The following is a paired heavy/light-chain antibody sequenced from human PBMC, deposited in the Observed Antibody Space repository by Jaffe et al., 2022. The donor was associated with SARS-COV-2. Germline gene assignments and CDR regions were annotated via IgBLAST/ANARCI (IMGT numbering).Heavy chain of an antibody. J-gene: IGHJ2*01. CDR1: GFTFSTHC. D-gene: IGHD3-10*01. CDR2: ISDDSLHI. V-gene: IGHV3-21*01. Sequence: EVQLVESGGGLVKPGGSLRLSCAASGFTFSTHCVNWVRQAPGKGLEWVSSISDDSLHIHYSESVKGRFTVSRDNAKSSLFLQMNSLTAEDTAVYYCVRNLGLGTSYSWYFDLWGRGTLVTVSS. CDR3: VRNLGLGTSYSWYFDL.
Light chain of an antibody. CDR3: QQYNHWPLT. J-gene: IGKJ4*01. Sequence: EVVMTQSPATLSVSPGEGGTLSCRASESVGSNLAWYQQKPGQAPRLLIYGASTRATGIPARFSGGGSGTEFTLTISSLQSGDFAVYYCQQYNHWPLTFGGGTKVEI. CDR1: ESVGSN. CDR2: GAS. V-gene: IGKV3D-15*01.